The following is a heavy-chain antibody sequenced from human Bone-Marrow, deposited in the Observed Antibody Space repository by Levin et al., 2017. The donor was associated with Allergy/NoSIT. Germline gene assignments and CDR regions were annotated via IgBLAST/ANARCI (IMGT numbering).Heavy chain of an antibody. J-gene: IGHJ3*02. V-gene: IGHV3-23*01. Sequence: GGSLRLSCAASGFTFSNYAITWVRQAPGKGLEWVSSISGSGYTTYYADSVKGRFAISRDNSKHTVYLQMSSLRAEDTAVYYCAKDGVGTVADAFDIWGQGTMVTVSS. CDR2: ISGSGYTT. D-gene: IGHD6-19*01. CDR1: GFTFSNYA. CDR3: AKDGVGTVADAFDI.